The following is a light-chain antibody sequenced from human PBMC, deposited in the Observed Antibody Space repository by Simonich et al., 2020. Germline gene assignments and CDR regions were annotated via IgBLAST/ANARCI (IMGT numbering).Light chain of an antibody. CDR2: DDS. Sequence: SSVLTQPPSVSVAPGKTARITCGGNNIGSKSVHWYQQKPGQAPVLVVYDDSDRPSGIPGGFSGSNSGNTATLTISRVEAGDEADYYCQVWDSSSDHVVFGGGTKLTVL. J-gene: IGLJ2*01. CDR3: QVWDSSSDHVV. V-gene: IGLV3-21*03. CDR1: NIGSKS.